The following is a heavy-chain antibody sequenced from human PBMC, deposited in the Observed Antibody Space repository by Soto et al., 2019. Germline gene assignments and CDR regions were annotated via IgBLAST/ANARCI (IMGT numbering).Heavy chain of an antibody. Sequence: PSETLSLTCAVSGGSIGSGGYSWSWIRQPPGKGLEWIGYIYHSGSTYYNPSLKSRVTISVDRSKNQFSLKLSSVTAADTAVYYCARTIAARPLYYFDYWGQGTLVTVSS. CDR3: ARTIAARPLYYFDY. D-gene: IGHD6-6*01. V-gene: IGHV4-30-2*01. J-gene: IGHJ4*02. CDR1: GGSIGSGGYS. CDR2: IYHSGST.